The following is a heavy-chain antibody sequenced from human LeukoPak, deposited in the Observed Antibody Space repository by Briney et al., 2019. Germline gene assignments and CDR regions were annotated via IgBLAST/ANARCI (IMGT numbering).Heavy chain of an antibody. D-gene: IGHD4-17*01. J-gene: IGHJ4*02. Sequence: TGGSLRLPCAASGFTFSTSWMSWVRQAPGXGLXWVANIKEDGSEKQYVDSVMGRFTVSRDNAKNSLYLQMNILRGDDTAVYYCAKYSGAYAIEYWGQGTLVTVSS. V-gene: IGHV3-7*01. CDR2: IKEDGSEK. CDR1: GFTFSTSW. CDR3: AKYSGAYAIEY.